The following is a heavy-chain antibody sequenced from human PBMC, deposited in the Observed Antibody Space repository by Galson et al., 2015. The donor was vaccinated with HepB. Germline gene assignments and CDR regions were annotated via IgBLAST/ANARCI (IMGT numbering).Heavy chain of an antibody. J-gene: IGHJ4*02. CDR2: INPSGGST. Sequence: SVKVSCKASGYTFTSYYMHWVRQAPGQGLEWMGIINPSGGSTSYAQKFQGRVTMTRDTSTSTVYMELSSLRSEDTAVYYCARDHGEGYGGNSAFLDYFDYWGQGTLVTVSS. CDR1: GYTFTSYY. CDR3: ARDHGEGYGGNSAFLDYFDY. V-gene: IGHV1-46*01. D-gene: IGHD4-23*01.